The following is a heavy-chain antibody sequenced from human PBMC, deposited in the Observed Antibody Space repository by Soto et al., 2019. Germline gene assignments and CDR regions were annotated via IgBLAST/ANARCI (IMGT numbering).Heavy chain of an antibody. CDR2: IYYSGST. Sequence: SETLSLTCTVSGGSISSYYWSWNRQPPGKGLEWIGYIYYSGSTNYNPSLKSRVTISVDTSKNQFSLKLSSVTAADTAVYYCARDRTYYDILSGMDVWGQGTTVTVSS. J-gene: IGHJ6*02. CDR3: ARDRTYYDILSGMDV. CDR1: GGSISSYY. D-gene: IGHD3-9*01. V-gene: IGHV4-59*01.